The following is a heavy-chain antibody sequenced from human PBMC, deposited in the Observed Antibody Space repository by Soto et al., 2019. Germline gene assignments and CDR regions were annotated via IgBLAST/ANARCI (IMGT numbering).Heavy chain of an antibody. J-gene: IGHJ5*02. D-gene: IGHD6-13*01. CDR3: ARDYRVRAAAGRVEGFDP. V-gene: IGHV4-31*03. Sequence: PSETLSLTCTVSGGSISSGGYYWSWIRQHPGKGLEWIGYIYYSGSTYYNPSLKSRVTISVDTSKNQFSLKLSSVTAADTAVYYCARDYRVRAAAGRVEGFDPWGQGTLVTVSS. CDR1: GGSISSGGYY. CDR2: IYYSGST.